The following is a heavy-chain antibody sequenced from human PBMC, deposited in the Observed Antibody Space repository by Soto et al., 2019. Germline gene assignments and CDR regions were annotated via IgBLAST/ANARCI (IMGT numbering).Heavy chain of an antibody. CDR3: ASKKSPNGSFDY. CDR2: IIPIFGTA. V-gene: IGHV1-69*13. J-gene: IGHJ4*02. D-gene: IGHD1-1*01. Sequence: SVKVSCKASGGTFSSYAISWVRQAPGQGLEWMGGIIPIFGTANYAQKFQGRVTITADESTSTAYMELSSLRSEDTAVYYCASKKSPNGSFDYFGQGTLVTVSS. CDR1: GGTFSSYA.